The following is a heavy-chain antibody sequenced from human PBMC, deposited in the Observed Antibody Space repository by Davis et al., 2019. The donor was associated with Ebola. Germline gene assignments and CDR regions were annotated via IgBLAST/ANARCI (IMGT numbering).Heavy chain of an antibody. CDR3: ARGREDYLDY. Sequence: GESLKISCEASGFTFSDYGIHWVRQVPGKGLEWVAAISSDGRNKHYADSVRGRVVISRDTSKDTLYLPMSGLRAEDTAVYYCARGREDYLDYWGQGTLVTVSS. CDR2: ISSDGRNK. CDR1: GFTFSDYG. D-gene: IGHD1-26*01. V-gene: IGHV3-30*03. J-gene: IGHJ4*02.